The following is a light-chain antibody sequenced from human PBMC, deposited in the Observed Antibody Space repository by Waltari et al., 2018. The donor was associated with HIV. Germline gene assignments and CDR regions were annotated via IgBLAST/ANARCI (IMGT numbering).Light chain of an antibody. CDR3: QQYGSSAST. V-gene: IGKV3-20*01. CDR2: GAS. Sequence: VFTQSPGTLSLSPGERVTLSCRASQSVSSSSLAWYQQKPGQAPRVLIYGASSRATGIPDRFSGSGSGTDFTLTISRLEPEDFAMYYCQQYGSSASTFGQGTKVEIK. J-gene: IGKJ1*01. CDR1: QSVSSSS.